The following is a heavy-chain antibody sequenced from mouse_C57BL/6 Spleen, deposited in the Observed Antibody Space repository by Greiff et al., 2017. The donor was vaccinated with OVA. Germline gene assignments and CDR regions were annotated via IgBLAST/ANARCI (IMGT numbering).Heavy chain of an antibody. CDR1: GFNIKDYY. V-gene: IGHV14-1*01. J-gene: IGHJ2*01. D-gene: IGHD1-1*01. Sequence: VQLKESGAELVRPRASVKLSCTASGFNIKDYYMHWVKQRPEQGLEWIGRIDPEDGDTEYAPKFQGQATMTADTSSNTAYLQLSSLTSEDTAVYYCTTNDYGSSYVDYWGQGTTLTVSS. CDR3: TTNDYGSSYVDY. CDR2: IDPEDGDT.